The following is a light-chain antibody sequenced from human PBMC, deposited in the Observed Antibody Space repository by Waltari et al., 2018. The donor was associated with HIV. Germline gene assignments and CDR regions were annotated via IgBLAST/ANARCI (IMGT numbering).Light chain of an antibody. Sequence: QSALPQPAYVSGPPGRPITISSTGTSSDVGNYNLVSLYQQHPVKAPKLIIYEGIKRPSVVSNRISGSKSVNTASLTICGLQAEDEADYYCSSDGSSSNWLFGAGTKLTVL. CDR2: EGI. J-gene: IGLJ2*01. CDR3: SSDGSSSNWL. V-gene: IGLV2-23*01. CDR1: SSDVGNYNL.